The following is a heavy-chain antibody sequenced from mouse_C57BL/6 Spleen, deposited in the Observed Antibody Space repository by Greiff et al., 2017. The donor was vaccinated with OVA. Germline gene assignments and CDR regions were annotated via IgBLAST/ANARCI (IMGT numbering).Heavy chain of an antibody. CDR2: ISSGGSYT. V-gene: IGHV5-6*01. D-gene: IGHD2-4*01. CDR1: GFTFSSYG. Sequence: EVQLVESGGDLVKPGGSLKLSCAASGFTFSSYGMSWVRQTPDKRLEWVATISSGGSYTYYPDSVKGRFTISRDNAKNTLYLQMSSLKSEDTAMYYCARRKDYDYDGGPFYWGQGTLVTVSA. J-gene: IGHJ3*01. CDR3: ARRKDYDYDGGPFY.